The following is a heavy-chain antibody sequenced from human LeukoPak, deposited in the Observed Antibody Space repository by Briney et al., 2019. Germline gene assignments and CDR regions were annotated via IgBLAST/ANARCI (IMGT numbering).Heavy chain of an antibody. V-gene: IGHV3-7*03. D-gene: IGHD6-19*01. CDR1: GFTFSSYW. Sequence: PGGSLRLSCAASGFTFSSYWMSWVRQAPGKGLEWVANIKQDGSEKYYVDSVKGRFTISRDNAKNSLYLRMNSLRAEDTAVYYCARDWQYSSGWYDGYYFDYWGQGTLVTVSS. J-gene: IGHJ4*02. CDR3: ARDWQYSSGWYDGYYFDY. CDR2: IKQDGSEK.